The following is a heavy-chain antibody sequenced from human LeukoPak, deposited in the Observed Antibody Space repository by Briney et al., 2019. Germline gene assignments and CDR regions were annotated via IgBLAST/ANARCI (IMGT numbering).Heavy chain of an antibody. J-gene: IGHJ4*02. CDR1: GFTFSSYW. V-gene: IGHV3-74*01. CDR3: AKDRGYYYDSSGYYYFDY. CDR2: INSDGSSR. D-gene: IGHD3-22*01. Sequence: GGSLRLSCAASGFTFSSYWMHWVRQAPGKGLVWVSRINSDGSSRSYADSVKGRFTISRDNAKNTLYLQMNSLRAEDTAVYYCAKDRGYYYDSSGYYYFDYWGQGTLVTVSS.